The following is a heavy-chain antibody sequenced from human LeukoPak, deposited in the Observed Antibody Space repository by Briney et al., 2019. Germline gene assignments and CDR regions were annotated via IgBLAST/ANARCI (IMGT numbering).Heavy chain of an antibody. J-gene: IGHJ4*02. CDR3: ARMDEMATINY. CDR2: INHSGST. CDR1: GGSFSGYY. V-gene: IGHV4-34*01. D-gene: IGHD5-24*01. Sequence: PSETLSLTCAVYGGSFSGYYWSWIRQPPGKGLEWIGEINHSGSTNYNPSLKSRVTISVDTSKNQFSLKLSSVTAADTAVYYCARMDEMATINYWGQGTLVTVSS.